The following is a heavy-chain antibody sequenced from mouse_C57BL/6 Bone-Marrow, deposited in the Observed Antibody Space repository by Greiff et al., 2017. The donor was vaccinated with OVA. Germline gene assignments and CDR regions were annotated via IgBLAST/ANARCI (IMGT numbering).Heavy chain of an antibody. V-gene: IGHV1-22*01. CDR1: GYTFTDYN. Sequence: SGPELVKPGASVKMSCKASGYTFTDYNMHWVKQSHGKSLEWIGYINPNNGGTSYNQKFKGKATLTVNKSSSTAYMEIRSLTSEDSAVYYCAREGYYGNSSWGQGTLVTVSA. D-gene: IGHD2-1*01. CDR2: INPNNGGT. J-gene: IGHJ3*01. CDR3: AREGYYGNSS.